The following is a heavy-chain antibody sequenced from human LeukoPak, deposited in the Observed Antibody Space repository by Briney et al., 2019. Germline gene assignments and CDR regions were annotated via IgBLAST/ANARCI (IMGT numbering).Heavy chain of an antibody. CDR2: IYHSGST. CDR3: ARQKGSNWFDP. J-gene: IGHJ5*02. V-gene: IGHV4-38-2*02. Sequence: YPSETLSLTCTVSGYSITSGYYWGWIRQPPGKGLEWIGTIYHSGSTYYNPSLKSRVTISVDTSKNQFSLKLSSVTAADTAVYYCARQKGSNWFDPWGQGTPVTVSS. CDR1: GYSITSGYY.